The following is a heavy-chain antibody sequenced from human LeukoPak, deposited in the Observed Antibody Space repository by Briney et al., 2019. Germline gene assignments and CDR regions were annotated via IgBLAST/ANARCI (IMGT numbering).Heavy chain of an antibody. CDR1: GYTFTSYG. V-gene: IGHV1-18*01. CDR3: ARGAILSDAFDI. Sequence: ASVKVSYKASGYTFTSYGISWVRQAPGQGLEWMGWISAYNGNTNYAQKFQGRVTMTRDTSISTAYMELSRLRSDDTAVYYCARGAILSDAFDIWGQGTMVTVSS. J-gene: IGHJ3*02. D-gene: IGHD2-21*01. CDR2: ISAYNGNT.